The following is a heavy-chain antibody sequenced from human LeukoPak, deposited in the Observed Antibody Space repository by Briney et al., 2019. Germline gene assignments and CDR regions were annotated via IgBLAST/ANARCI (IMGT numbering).Heavy chain of an antibody. D-gene: IGHD2-2*01. CDR3: ARRSPGRYCSSTSCFVWGFDP. CDR1: GGSFSGYY. Sequence: SETLSLTCAVYGGSFSGYYWSWIRQPPGKGLEWIGEINHSGSTNYNPSLKSRVTISVDTSKNQFSLKLSSVTAADTAVYYCARRSPGRYCSSTSCFVWGFDPWGQGTLVTVSS. CDR2: INHSGST. V-gene: IGHV4-34*01. J-gene: IGHJ5*02.